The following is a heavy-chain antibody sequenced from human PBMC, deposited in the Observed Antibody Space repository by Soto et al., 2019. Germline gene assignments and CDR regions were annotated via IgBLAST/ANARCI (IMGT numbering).Heavy chain of an antibody. CDR2: ISYDGSNK. J-gene: IGHJ5*02. D-gene: IGHD3-22*01. V-gene: IGHV3-30-3*01. CDR1: GFTFSSYA. CDR3: ARDGAVSGDSSGYPENDNWFDP. Sequence: VQLVESGGGVVQPGRSLRLSCAASGFTFSSYAMHWVRQAPGKGLEWVAVISYDGSNKYYADSVKGRFTISRDNSKNTLYLQMNSLRAEDTAVYYCARDGAVSGDSSGYPENDNWFDPWGQGTLVTVSS.